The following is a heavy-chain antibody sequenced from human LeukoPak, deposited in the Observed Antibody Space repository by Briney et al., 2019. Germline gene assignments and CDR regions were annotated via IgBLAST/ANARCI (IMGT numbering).Heavy chain of an antibody. V-gene: IGHV4-39*07. CDR3: ARGRRVVLEWLLYRLRRDAFDI. Sequence: SETLSLTCTVSGGSISSSSYYWGWIRQPPGKGLEWIGSIHYSGSTNYNPSLKSRVTISVDTSKNQFSLKLSSVTAADTAVYYCARGRRVVLEWLLYRLRRDAFDIWGQGTMVTVSS. CDR1: GGSISSSSYY. J-gene: IGHJ3*02. D-gene: IGHD3-3*01. CDR2: IHYSGST.